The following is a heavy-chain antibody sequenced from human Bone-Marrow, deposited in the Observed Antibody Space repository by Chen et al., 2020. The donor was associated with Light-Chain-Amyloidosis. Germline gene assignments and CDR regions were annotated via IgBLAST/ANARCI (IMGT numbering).Heavy chain of an antibody. D-gene: IGHD3-10*01. V-gene: IGHV3-23*04. CDR3: TRKGGYFDF. Sequence: EVQLVESGGGLVQPGGPLRLPCATSGFNFSSFGMSWVRQAPGKGLEWVSTVSGSTVRTYYAGAVKGRFIISRDNSKSTLYLQMNSLRAGDTAVYFCTRKGGYFDFWGQGSLVTVSS. CDR2: VSGSTVRT. J-gene: IGHJ4*02. CDR1: GFNFSSFG.